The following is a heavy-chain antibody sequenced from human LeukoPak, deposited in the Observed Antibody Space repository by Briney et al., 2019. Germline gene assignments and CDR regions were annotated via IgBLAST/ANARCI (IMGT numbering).Heavy chain of an antibody. CDR1: GITFTSYY. D-gene: IGHD6-13*01. CDR3: ALIAPPHN. CDR2: INPSGTIT. V-gene: IGHV1-46*01. Sequence: ASVKVSCKASGITFTSYYIHWVRQAPGRGLEWMGKINPSGTITTYAPKYQGRVTVTKDTSTNTVYMELSSLRSDDTAVYYCALIAPPHNWGQGTLVTVST. J-gene: IGHJ4*02.